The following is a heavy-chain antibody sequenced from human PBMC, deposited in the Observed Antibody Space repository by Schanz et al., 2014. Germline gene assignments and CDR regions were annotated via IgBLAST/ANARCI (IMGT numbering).Heavy chain of an antibody. D-gene: IGHD3-10*01. V-gene: IGHV3-23*04. CDR2: IDGRGITT. J-gene: IGHJ4*02. CDR1: GFTFSNCD. Sequence: EVHLEESGGGLVQPGGSQRLSCAVSGFTFSNCDMTWVRQAPGKGLEWVAIIDGRGITTFYADSVKGRFTISRDNSKNTLFLQMNSLRAEDTAIYYCAKTGGVGVRYYFDPWGQGTLVTVSS. CDR3: AKTGGVGVRYYFDP.